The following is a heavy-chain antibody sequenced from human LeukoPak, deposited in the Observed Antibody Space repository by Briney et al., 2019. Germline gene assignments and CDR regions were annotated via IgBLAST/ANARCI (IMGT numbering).Heavy chain of an antibody. V-gene: IGHV3-7*01. CDR2: IKQDGSEK. D-gene: IGHD6-19*01. Sequence: GGSLRLSCAASGFTFSSYWMSWVRQAPGKGLEWVANIKQDGSEKYYVDSVKGRFTISRDNAKNSLYLQMNSLRAEDTAVYYCARANGRIAVAGHFDYWGQGTLVTVSS. J-gene: IGHJ4*02. CDR3: ARANGRIAVAGHFDY. CDR1: GFTFSSYW.